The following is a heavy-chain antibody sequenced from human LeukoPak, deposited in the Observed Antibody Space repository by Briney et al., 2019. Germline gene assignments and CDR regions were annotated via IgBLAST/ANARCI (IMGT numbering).Heavy chain of an antibody. Sequence: ASVKVSCKASGYTFTSYGISWVRQAPGQGLEWMGWISAYNGNTNYAQKFQGRVTMTRDTPISTAYMEVSRLRSDDTAVYYCASEGASTGSFDYWGQGTLVTVSS. D-gene: IGHD1-26*01. CDR3: ASEGASTGSFDY. CDR1: GYTFTSYG. CDR2: ISAYNGNT. J-gene: IGHJ4*02. V-gene: IGHV1-18*01.